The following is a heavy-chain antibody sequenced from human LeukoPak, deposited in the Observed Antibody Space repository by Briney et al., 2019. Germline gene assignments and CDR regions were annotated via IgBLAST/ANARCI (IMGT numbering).Heavy chain of an antibody. CDR3: ARLAVAGYYFDY. V-gene: IGHV3-30*02. J-gene: IGHJ4*02. D-gene: IGHD6-19*01. CDR2: IRYDGSNK. CDR1: GFTFSSYG. Sequence: GGSLRLSCAASGFTFSSYGMHWVRQAPGKGLEWVAFIRYDGSNKYYADSVKGRFTISRDNSKNTLYLQMNSLRAEDTAVYYCARLAVAGYYFDYWGQGTLVTVSS.